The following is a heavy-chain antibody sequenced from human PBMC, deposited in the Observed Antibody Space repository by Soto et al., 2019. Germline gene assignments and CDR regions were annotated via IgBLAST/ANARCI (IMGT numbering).Heavy chain of an antibody. CDR3: ARGRGYCGGTNCYLDY. CDR1: GLSFSSHS. D-gene: IGHD2-21*01. CDR2: ISSSGSTI. V-gene: IGHV3-48*02. Sequence: GGSLRLSCAASGLSFSSHSMKWVRQDPGKGLEWVSYISSSGSTIYYADSVKGRFTISRDNAKNSLYLQMNSLRDDDTAVYYCARGRGYCGGTNCYLDYWGQGALVTVSS. J-gene: IGHJ4*02.